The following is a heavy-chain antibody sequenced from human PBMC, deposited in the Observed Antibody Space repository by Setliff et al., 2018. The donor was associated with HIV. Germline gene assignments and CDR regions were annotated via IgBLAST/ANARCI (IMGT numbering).Heavy chain of an antibody. CDR3: ARVSITYWYSIPTFYYYYMDV. V-gene: IGHV4-34*01. CDR1: GGSFSDNY. D-gene: IGHD2-15*01. CDR2: IYHSGST. J-gene: IGHJ6*03. Sequence: SSETLSLTCAVYGGSFSDNYWSWIRQPPGKGLEWIGSIYHSGSTYYNPSLKSRVTISVDTSKNQFSLKLRSVTAADTAMYYCARVSITYWYSIPTFYYYYMDVWGKGTKVTVSS.